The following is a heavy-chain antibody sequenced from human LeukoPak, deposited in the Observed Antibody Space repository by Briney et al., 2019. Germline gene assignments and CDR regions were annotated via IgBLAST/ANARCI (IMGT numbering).Heavy chain of an antibody. V-gene: IGHV4-59*01. D-gene: IGHD2-2*01. Sequence: PSETLSLTCTVSGGXISSYYCSWIRQPPGKGLEWIGYIYYTGSTNYNPSLKSRVIISVDTSKNQFSLKLSSVTAADTAVYYCARDAGYCSSSSCGAYFQHWGQGTLVTVSS. CDR2: IYYTGST. CDR3: ARDAGYCSSSSCGAYFQH. CDR1: GGXISSYY. J-gene: IGHJ1*01.